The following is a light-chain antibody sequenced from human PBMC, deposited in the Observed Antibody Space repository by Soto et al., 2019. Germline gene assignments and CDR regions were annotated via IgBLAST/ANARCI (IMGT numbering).Light chain of an antibody. V-gene: IGKV1-39*01. CDR3: QQTYSTPFT. CDR2: GAS. J-gene: IGKJ3*01. CDR1: QSINKY. Sequence: DIPMTQSPSSLSASVGDRVTITCRASQSINKYINWYQQKPGKAPNLLINGASSLQSGVPSRFSGSGSGTDFTLTISNLQPEDFATYYCQQTYSTPFTFGPWTKVDIK.